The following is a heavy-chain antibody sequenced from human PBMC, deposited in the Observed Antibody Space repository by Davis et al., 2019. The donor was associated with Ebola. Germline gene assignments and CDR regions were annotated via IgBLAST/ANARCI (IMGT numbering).Heavy chain of an antibody. CDR3: ARGWLGERPDY. J-gene: IGHJ4*02. V-gene: IGHV7-4-1*02. Sequence: ASVQVSCQASGYTFTSYAMNWVRQAPGQGLEWMGWINTNTGNPTYAQGFTGRFVFSLDTSVSTAYLQISSLKAEDTAVYYCARGWLGERPDYWGQGTLVTVSS. CDR1: GYTFTSYA. D-gene: IGHD6-19*01. CDR2: INTNTGNP.